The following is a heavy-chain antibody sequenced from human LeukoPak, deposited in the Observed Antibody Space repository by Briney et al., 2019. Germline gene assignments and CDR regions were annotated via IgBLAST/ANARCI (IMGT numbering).Heavy chain of an antibody. CDR3: ARDAPPRNAFDI. Sequence: ASVKVSCKASGYTFTGYYMHWVRQAPGQGLEWMGWINPNSGGTNYAQKFQGRVTMTRDTSISTAYMELSRLRSDDTAVYYCARDAPPRNAFDIWGQGTMVTVSS. CDR1: GYTFTGYY. J-gene: IGHJ3*02. V-gene: IGHV1-2*02. CDR2: INPNSGGT.